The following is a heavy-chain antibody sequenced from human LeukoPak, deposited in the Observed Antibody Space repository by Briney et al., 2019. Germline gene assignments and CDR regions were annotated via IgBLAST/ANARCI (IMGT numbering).Heavy chain of an antibody. J-gene: IGHJ4*02. D-gene: IGHD6-19*01. CDR3: ARVTEPGSGWYYFDY. V-gene: IGHV1-69*13. CDR1: GGTFSSYA. CDR2: IIPIFGTA. Sequence: GASVKVSCKASGGTFSSYAISWVRQAPGQGLEWMGGIIPIFGTANYAQKFQGRVTITADESTSTAYMELSSLRSEDTAVYYCARVTEPGSGWYYFDYWGQGTLVTVSS.